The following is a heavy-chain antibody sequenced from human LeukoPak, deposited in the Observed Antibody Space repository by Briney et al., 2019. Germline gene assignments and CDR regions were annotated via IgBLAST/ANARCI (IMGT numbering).Heavy chain of an antibody. Sequence: PSETLSLTCGVYGGSFSGHYWSWIRQPPGKGLEWIGEINPRGSTNYNPSLKSRVTLSADTSKNQFSLTLNSVTAADTAVYYCARRRLGYYFDYWGQGTLVTVSS. CDR1: GGSFSGHY. J-gene: IGHJ4*02. D-gene: IGHD5-24*01. CDR3: ARRRLGYYFDY. V-gene: IGHV4-34*01. CDR2: INPRGST.